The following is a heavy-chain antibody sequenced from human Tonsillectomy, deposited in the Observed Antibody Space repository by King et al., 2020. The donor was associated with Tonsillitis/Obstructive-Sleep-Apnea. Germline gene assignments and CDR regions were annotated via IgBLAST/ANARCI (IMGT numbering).Heavy chain of an antibody. J-gene: IGHJ5*02. CDR3: ARFGSDGCLPAAGWFDP. Sequence: QLVQSGAEVKKPGEFLKISCKGSGYSFTNNWIGWVRQMPGKGLEWMGIIYPGDSDTRYSPSFQGQVTISADKSISTAYLQWSSLKASDTAMYYCARFGSDGCLPAAGWFDPWGQGTLVTVSS. D-gene: IGHD5-24*01. CDR2: IYPGDSDT. V-gene: IGHV5-51*03. CDR1: GYSFTNNW.